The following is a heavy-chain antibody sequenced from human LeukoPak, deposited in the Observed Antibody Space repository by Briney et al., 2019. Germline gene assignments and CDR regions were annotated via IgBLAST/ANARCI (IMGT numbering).Heavy chain of an antibody. J-gene: IGHJ4*02. V-gene: IGHV3-21*01. Sequence: PGGSLRLSCAASGFTFSRYSMNWVRQAPGKGLEWVSSIDPSSTYIYYADSVKGRFTISRDNAQNSLYLQMNSLRAEDTAVYYCTRGSYGDYEYWGQGTLVTVSS. CDR2: IDPSSTYI. CDR1: GFTFSRYS. D-gene: IGHD4-17*01. CDR3: TRGSYGDYEY.